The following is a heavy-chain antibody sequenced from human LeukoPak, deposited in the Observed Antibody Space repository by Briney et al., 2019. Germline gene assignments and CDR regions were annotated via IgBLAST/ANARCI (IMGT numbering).Heavy chain of an antibody. D-gene: IGHD5-18*01. CDR2: FIPFYDTT. CDR3: AKMEGYSYSDY. J-gene: IGHJ4*02. Sequence: SVNVSCKASGGTFSSFAINWVRQAPGQGLEWMGGFIPFYDTTDCAQRFQGRVTITADESTGTAYMELSGLKSEDTAVYYCAKMEGYSYSDYWGQGTLVTVSS. V-gene: IGHV1-69*13. CDR1: GGTFSSFA.